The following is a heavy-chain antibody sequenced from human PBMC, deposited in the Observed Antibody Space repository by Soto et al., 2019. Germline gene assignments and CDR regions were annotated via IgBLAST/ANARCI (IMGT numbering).Heavy chain of an antibody. CDR2: ISYDGSNK. Sequence: PGGSLRLSCAASGFTFTGYGMHWVRQAPGKGLEWVAVISYDGSNKYYADSVKGRFTISRDNSKNTLYLQMNSLRAEDTAVYYCAKAGYPSRRYDSSGYYDYWGQGTLVTVSS. CDR3: AKAGYPSRRYDSSGYYDY. CDR1: GFTFTGYG. J-gene: IGHJ4*02. D-gene: IGHD3-22*01. V-gene: IGHV3-30*18.